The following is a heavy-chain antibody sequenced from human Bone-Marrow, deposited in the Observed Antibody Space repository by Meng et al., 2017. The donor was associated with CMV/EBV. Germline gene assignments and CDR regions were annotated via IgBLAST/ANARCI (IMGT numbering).Heavy chain of an antibody. CDR2: IKNDGGIV. CDR1: GFTFMESW. V-gene: IGHV3-74*01. D-gene: IGHD4-17*01. J-gene: IGHJ5*02. Sequence: EWGGGLVTPGGALCLFCAASGFTFMESWVHWVGQAPGKGLVGVSGIKNDGGIVSHADSVKGRFTISRDNTNNMLYLQMSSLRAEDTAIYYCASAVPTNRPWGQGILVTVSS. CDR3: ASAVPTNRP.